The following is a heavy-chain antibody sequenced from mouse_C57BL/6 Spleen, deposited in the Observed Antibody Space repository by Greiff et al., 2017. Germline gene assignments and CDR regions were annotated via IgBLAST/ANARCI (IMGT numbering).Heavy chain of an antibody. CDR1: GFNIKDDY. D-gene: IGHD2-4*01. Sequence: VQLQQSGAELVRPGASVKLSCTASGFNIKDDYMHWVKQRPEQGLEWIGWIDPENGDTEYASKFQGKATITADTSSNTAYLQLSSLTSEDTAVYYCTTGIYYDYGGAYWGQGTLVTVSA. CDR3: TTGIYYDYGGAY. J-gene: IGHJ3*01. CDR2: IDPENGDT. V-gene: IGHV14-4*01.